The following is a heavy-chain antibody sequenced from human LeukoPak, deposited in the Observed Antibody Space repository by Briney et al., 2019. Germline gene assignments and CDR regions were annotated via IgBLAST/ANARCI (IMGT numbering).Heavy chain of an antibody. Sequence: PSETLSLTCTVSGYSISSGYYWGWIRQPPGKGLEWIGSIYHSGSTYYNPSLKSRVTISVDTSKNQLSLKLRSVTAADTAVYYCARGVAGHFGGFFFDSWGQGVLVTVSS. CDR1: GYSISSGYY. V-gene: IGHV4-38-2*02. CDR3: ARGVAGHFGGFFFDS. D-gene: IGHD2-21*01. J-gene: IGHJ4*02. CDR2: IYHSGST.